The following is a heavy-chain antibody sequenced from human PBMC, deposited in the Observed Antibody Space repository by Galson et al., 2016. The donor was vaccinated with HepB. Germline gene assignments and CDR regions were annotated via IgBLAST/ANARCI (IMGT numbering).Heavy chain of an antibody. Sequence: SVKVSCKASGDTFTSYQVHWVRQASGHGLEWMGWMNPDSGTTGYAQKFQGRVTMTRDTSISTVYMELSSLRSEDTAVYYCARSVWFGELYLDPWGQGTLVTVSS. J-gene: IGHJ5*02. CDR3: ARSVWFGELYLDP. CDR2: MNPDSGTT. V-gene: IGHV1-8*01. CDR1: GDTFTSYQ. D-gene: IGHD3-10*01.